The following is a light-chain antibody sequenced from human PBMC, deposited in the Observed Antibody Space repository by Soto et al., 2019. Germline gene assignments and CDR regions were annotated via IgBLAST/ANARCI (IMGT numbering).Light chain of an antibody. CDR2: GAS. CDR1: QSVCSSY. Sequence: EIVLTQTPDTLSLSPGERATLSCRASQSVCSSYLAWYQQKPGQPPRLLIYGASSRATGIPDRFSGSGSGTDFTLTISRLEPEDFAVFYCQHYDSLPITFGQGTLLEI. V-gene: IGKV3-20*01. CDR3: QHYDSLPIT. J-gene: IGKJ5*01.